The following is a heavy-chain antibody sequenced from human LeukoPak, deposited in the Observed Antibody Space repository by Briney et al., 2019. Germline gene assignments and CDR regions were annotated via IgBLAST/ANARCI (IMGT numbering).Heavy chain of an antibody. CDR3: ASLDYYDSSGYYLRDY. CDR2: IYSGGST. V-gene: IGHV3-66*01. Sequence: GGSLRLSCAASGFIFGTYAMNWVRQAPGKGLEWVSVIYSGGSTYYADSVKGRFTISRDNSKNTLYLQMNSLRAEDTAVYYCASLDYYDSSGYYLRDYWGQGTLVTVSS. CDR1: GFIFGTYA. J-gene: IGHJ4*02. D-gene: IGHD3-22*01.